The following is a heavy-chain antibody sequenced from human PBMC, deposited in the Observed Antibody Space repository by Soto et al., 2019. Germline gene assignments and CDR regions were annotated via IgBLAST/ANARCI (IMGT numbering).Heavy chain of an antibody. D-gene: IGHD2-21*01. J-gene: IGHJ6*03. CDR1: VESLSDYF. CDR3: ARGGISHWAYFYYMDV. CDR2: INHLGSI. V-gene: IGHV4-34*01. Sequence: SDTLSLTCVVSVESLSDYFWSWIRQPPGMALEWIGEINHLGSINYNPSLKSRVTMSVDTSKNQFSLTLNSVTAADTATYYCARGGISHWAYFYYMDVWDRGTTVT.